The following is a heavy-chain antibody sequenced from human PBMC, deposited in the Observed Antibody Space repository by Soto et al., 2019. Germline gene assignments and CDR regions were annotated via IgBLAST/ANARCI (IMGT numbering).Heavy chain of an antibody. CDR1: GGSISNYY. V-gene: IGHV4-59*01. CDR2: IYYSGTT. J-gene: IGHJ4*02. Sequence: PSETLSLTCTVSGGSISNYYWSWNRQPPGKGLEWIGYIYYSGTTNYNPSLKSRVTISVDTSNNQFSLKLSSVTAADTAVYYCARDRGSNWGGDFDTWGQGTLVTVSS. CDR3: ARDRGSNWGGDFDT. D-gene: IGHD1-26*01.